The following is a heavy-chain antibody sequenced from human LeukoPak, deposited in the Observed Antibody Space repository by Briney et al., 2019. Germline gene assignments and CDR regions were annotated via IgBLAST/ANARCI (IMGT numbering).Heavy chain of an antibody. CDR2: ISGSGGST. D-gene: IGHD3-10*01. CDR3: AKDRVRFGELSGAFDI. Sequence: GGSLRLSCAVSGFTFSSYAMSWVRQAPGKGLEWVSAISGSGGSTYYADSVKGRFTISRDNSKNTLYLQMNSLRAEDTAVYYCAKDRVRFGELSGAFDIWGQGTMVTVSS. J-gene: IGHJ3*02. V-gene: IGHV3-23*01. CDR1: GFTFSSYA.